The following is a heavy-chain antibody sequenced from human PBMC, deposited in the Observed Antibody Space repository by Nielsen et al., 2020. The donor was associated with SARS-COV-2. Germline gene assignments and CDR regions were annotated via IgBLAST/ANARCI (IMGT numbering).Heavy chain of an antibody. CDR1: GFTFSSYA. V-gene: IGHV3-30-3*01. Sequence: GGSLRLSCAASGFTFSSYAMHWVRQAPGKGLEWVAVISYDGSNKYYADSVKGRFTISRDNSKNTLYLQMNSLRAEDTAVYYCARAGHYYDSSGPILDDALDIWGQGTMVTVSS. CDR2: ISYDGSNK. D-gene: IGHD3-22*01. CDR3: ARAGHYYDSSGPILDDALDI. J-gene: IGHJ3*02.